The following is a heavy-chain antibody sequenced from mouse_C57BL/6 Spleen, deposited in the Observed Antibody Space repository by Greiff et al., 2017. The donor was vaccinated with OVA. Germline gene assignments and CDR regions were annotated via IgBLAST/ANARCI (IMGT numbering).Heavy chain of an antibody. J-gene: IGHJ2*01. V-gene: IGHV1-82*01. CDR1: GYAFSSSW. Sequence: VKPGASVKISCKASGYAFSSSWMNWVKQRPGKGLEWIGRIYPGDGDTNYNGKFKGKATLTADKSSSTAYMQLSSLTSEDSAVYFCARLAFITTVVEGDYWGQGTTLTVSS. D-gene: IGHD1-1*01. CDR2: IYPGDGDT. CDR3: ARLAFITTVVEGDY.